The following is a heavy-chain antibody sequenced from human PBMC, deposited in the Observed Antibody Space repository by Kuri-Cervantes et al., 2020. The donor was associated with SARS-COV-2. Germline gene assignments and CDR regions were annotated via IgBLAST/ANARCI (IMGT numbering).Heavy chain of an antibody. CDR1: GGSISGSSYY. Sequence: GSLRLSCTVSGGSISGSSYYWGWIRQPPGKGLEWIGSIYYSGSTYYNPSLKSRVTISVDTSKNQFSLKLSSVTAADTAVYYCARQPSAAAGFDYWGQGTLVTVSS. J-gene: IGHJ4*02. V-gene: IGHV4-39*01. D-gene: IGHD6-13*01. CDR3: ARQPSAAAGFDY. CDR2: IYYSGST.